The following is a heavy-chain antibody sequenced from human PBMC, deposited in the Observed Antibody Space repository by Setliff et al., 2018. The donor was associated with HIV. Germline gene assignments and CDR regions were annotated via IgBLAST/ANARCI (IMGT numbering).Heavy chain of an antibody. Sequence: SETLSLTCAVSGYSVSSGYYWGWIRQPPGKGLEWIGSIYHSGSTYYNPSLKSRVTISVDTSKNQFSLKLSSVTAADTAVYYCARHSGGSFYNFWSGDYYYYGMDVWGQGTTVTVSS. D-gene: IGHD3-3*01. CDR2: IYHSGST. CDR3: ARHSGGSFYNFWSGDYYYYGMDV. V-gene: IGHV4-38-2*01. J-gene: IGHJ6*02. CDR1: GYSVSSGYY.